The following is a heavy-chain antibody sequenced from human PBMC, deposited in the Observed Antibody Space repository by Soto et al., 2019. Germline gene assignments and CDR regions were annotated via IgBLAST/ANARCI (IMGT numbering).Heavy chain of an antibody. D-gene: IGHD1-1*01. CDR1: GYGFTTYG. J-gene: IGHJ4*02. Sequence: QVHLVQSGAEGKKPGASVKVSCKGSGYGFTTYGITWVRQAPGQGLEWMAWISAHNGNTNYAQKVQGRVTVTRDTSTSTAYMELRSLSYDDTAVYYCARGRYGDYWGQGALVSVSS. V-gene: IGHV1-18*01. CDR3: ARGRYGDY. CDR2: ISAHNGNT.